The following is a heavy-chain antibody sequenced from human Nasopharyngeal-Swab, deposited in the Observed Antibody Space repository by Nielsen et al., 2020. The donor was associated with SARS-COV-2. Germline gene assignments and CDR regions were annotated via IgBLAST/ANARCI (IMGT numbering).Heavy chain of an antibody. CDR2: INHSGST. J-gene: IGHJ6*02. CDR1: CGSFSRYH. Sequence: SETLSLTRAVYCGSFSRYHWSRIPQLPGKGLEWIGEINHSGSTNYNPSLKSRVTISVDTSKNQFSLKLSSVTAADTAVYYCARGLDCSGGSCSPRGMDVWGQGTTVTVSS. V-gene: IGHV4-34*01. D-gene: IGHD2-15*01. CDR3: ARGLDCSGGSCSPRGMDV.